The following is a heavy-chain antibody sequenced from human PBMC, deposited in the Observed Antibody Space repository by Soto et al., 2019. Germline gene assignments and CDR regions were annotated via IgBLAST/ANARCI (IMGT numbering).Heavy chain of an antibody. Sequence: GGSLRLSCAASGFTFSSYDMHWVRQATGKGLEWVSAIGTAGDTYYPGSVKGRFTISRENAKNSLYLQMNSLRAEDTAVYYCARGRGYSYGVDFDYWGQGTLVTVSS. D-gene: IGHD5-18*01. J-gene: IGHJ4*02. CDR1: GFTFSSYD. CDR3: ARGRGYSYGVDFDY. CDR2: IGTAGDT. V-gene: IGHV3-13*01.